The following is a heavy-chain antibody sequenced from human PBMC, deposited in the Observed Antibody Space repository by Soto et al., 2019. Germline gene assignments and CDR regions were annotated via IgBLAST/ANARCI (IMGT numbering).Heavy chain of an antibody. CDR1: GFTFSGSA. D-gene: IGHD2-15*01. Sequence: GGSLRLSCAASGFTFSGSAMHWVRQASGKGLEWVGRIRSKANSYATAYAASVKGRFTISRDDSKKTAYLQMNSLKTEDTAVYYCTSQVVVAARTSYYYYYMDVWGKGTTVTVSS. CDR2: IRSKANSYAT. CDR3: TSQVVVAARTSYYYYYMDV. V-gene: IGHV3-73*01. J-gene: IGHJ6*03.